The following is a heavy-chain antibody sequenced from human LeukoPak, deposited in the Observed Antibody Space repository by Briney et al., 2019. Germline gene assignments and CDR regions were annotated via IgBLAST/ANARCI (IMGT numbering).Heavy chain of an antibody. J-gene: IGHJ4*02. CDR2: ISSSSSYI. Sequence: GGSLRLSCAASGFTFSSYSMNWVRQAPGKGLEWVSSISSSSSYIYYADSVKGRFTISRDNARNSLYLQMNSLRAEDTAVYYCARDRSDRLAVAGTSAFDYWGQGTLVTVSS. D-gene: IGHD6-19*01. CDR3: ARDRSDRLAVAGTSAFDY. CDR1: GFTFSSYS. V-gene: IGHV3-21*01.